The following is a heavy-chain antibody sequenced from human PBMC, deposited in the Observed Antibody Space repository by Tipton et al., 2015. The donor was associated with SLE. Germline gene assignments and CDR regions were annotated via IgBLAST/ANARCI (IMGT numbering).Heavy chain of an antibody. Sequence: SLRLSCAASGFTFSSYAVHWVRQAPGKGLEWVSAISGSGGSTYYADSVKGRFTISRDNSKNTLYLQMNSLRAEDTAVYYCAREWGRTFDYWGQGTLVTVSS. CDR1: GFTFSSYA. CDR2: ISGSGGST. D-gene: IGHD7-27*01. J-gene: IGHJ4*02. V-gene: IGHV3-23*01. CDR3: AREWGRTFDY.